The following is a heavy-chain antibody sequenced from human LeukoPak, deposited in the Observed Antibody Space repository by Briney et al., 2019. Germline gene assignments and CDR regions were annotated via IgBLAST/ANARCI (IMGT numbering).Heavy chain of an antibody. J-gene: IGHJ4*02. CDR2: ISGSSSTI. V-gene: IGHV3-48*01. CDR1: GFAFSSYA. CDR3: ARGSTYYDSSGQVPFDY. Sequence: GGSLRLSCAASGFAFSSYAMSWVRQAPGKGLEWGSYISGSSSTIYYADSVKGRFTISRDNGKNTLYLQMNSLRAEDTAVYYCARGSTYYDSSGQVPFDYWGQGTLVTVSS. D-gene: IGHD3-22*01.